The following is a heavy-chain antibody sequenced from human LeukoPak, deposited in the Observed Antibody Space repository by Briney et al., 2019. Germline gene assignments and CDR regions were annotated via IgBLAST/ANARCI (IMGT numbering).Heavy chain of an antibody. J-gene: IGHJ4*02. D-gene: IGHD5-18*01. V-gene: IGHV3-23*01. CDR2: ISGSGGST. CDR1: GFTFSSYA. Sequence: GGSLRLSCAASGFTFSSYAMGWVRQAPGKGLEWVSAISGSGGSTYYADSVKGRFTISRDNSKNTLYLQMNSLRAEDTAVYYCAKKEDTAMVHYYFDYWGQGTLVTVSS. CDR3: AKKEDTAMVHYYFDY.